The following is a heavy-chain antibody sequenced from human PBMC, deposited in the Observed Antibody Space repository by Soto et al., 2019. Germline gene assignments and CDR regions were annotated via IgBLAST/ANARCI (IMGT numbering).Heavy chain of an antibody. Sequence: LSLTCTVSGGSVSSGSSYWSWIRQPPGRGLEWIGYIYHSGGANYNPSLKSRVTMSVDTSKNQFSLKLSSVTAADTAVYYCAKWVGATAIDYWGQGTLVTSPQ. CDR3: AKWVGATAIDY. CDR1: GGSVSSGSSY. J-gene: IGHJ4*02. CDR2: IYHSGGA. V-gene: IGHV4-61*01. D-gene: IGHD1-26*01.